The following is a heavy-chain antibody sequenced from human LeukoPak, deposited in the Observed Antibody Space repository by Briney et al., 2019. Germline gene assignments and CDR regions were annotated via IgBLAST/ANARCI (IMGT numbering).Heavy chain of an antibody. CDR1: GGSISSGDYY. CDR2: IYYSGST. D-gene: IGHD2-21*01. Sequence: SETLSLTCTVSGGSISSGDYYWSWIRQPPGKGLEWIGYIYYSGSTYYDPSLKSRVTISVDTSKNQFSLKLSSVTAADTAVYYCAREVGGYWGMDVWGQGTTVTVSS. J-gene: IGHJ6*02. V-gene: IGHV4-30-4*01. CDR3: AREVGGYWGMDV.